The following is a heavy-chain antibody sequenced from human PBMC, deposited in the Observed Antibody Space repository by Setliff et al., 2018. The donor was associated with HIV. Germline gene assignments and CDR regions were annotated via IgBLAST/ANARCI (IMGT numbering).Heavy chain of an antibody. D-gene: IGHD3-10*01. CDR1: EFPFSSHT. J-gene: IGHJ6*02. V-gene: IGHV3-30*01. CDR2: ISYDGSNK. CDR3: ARSVIGYYYYGMDV. Sequence: PGGSLRLSCAASEFPFSSHTMHWVRQAPGKGLEWVAVISYDGSNKYYADSVKGRFTISRDNSKNTLYLQMNSLRAEDTAVYYCARSVIGYYYYGMDVWGQGTTVTVSS.